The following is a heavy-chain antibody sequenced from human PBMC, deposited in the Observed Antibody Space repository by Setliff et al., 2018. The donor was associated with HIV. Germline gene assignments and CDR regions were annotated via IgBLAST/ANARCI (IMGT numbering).Heavy chain of an antibody. Sequence: SETLSLTCSVSGYSISSGYYWGWIRQPPGKGLEWIGSIYQTGSTNYNPSLKSRVTVSLDTSNNQFSLKLTSVTAADTAMYYCASFFVTTVTNQDYWGQGTPVTVSS. CDR1: GYSISSGYY. CDR3: ASFFVTTVTNQDY. V-gene: IGHV4-38-2*02. J-gene: IGHJ4*02. D-gene: IGHD4-17*01. CDR2: IYQTGST.